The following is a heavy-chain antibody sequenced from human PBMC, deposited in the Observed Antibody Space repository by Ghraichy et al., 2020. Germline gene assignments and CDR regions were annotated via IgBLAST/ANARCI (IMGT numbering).Heavy chain of an antibody. Sequence: SETLSLTCAVYGGSFSGYYWSWIRQPPGKGLEWIGEINHSGSTNYNPSLKSRVTISVDTSKNQFSLKLSSVTAADTAVYYCARDVTLKYYYGMDVWGQGTTVTVSS. CDR1: GGSFSGYY. V-gene: IGHV4-34*01. CDR2: INHSGST. J-gene: IGHJ6*02. CDR3: ARDVTLKYYYGMDV. D-gene: IGHD2-21*02.